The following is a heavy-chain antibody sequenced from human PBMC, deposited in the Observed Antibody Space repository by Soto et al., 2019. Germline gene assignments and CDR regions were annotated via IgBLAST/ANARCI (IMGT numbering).Heavy chain of an antibody. J-gene: IGHJ3*02. CDR1: GFTFSSYA. Sequence: QVQLVESGGGVVQPGRSQRLSCAASGFTFSSYAMHWVRQAPGKGLEWVAVISYDGSNKYYADSVKGRFTISRDNSKNTLYLQMNSLRAEDTAVYYCARVDAFDIWGQGTMVTVSS. V-gene: IGHV3-30-3*01. CDR2: ISYDGSNK. CDR3: ARVDAFDI.